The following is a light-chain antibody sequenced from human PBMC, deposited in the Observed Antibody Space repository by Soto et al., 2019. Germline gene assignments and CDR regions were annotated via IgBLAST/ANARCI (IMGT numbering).Light chain of an antibody. Sequence: QPVLTQPPSASASLGASVKLTCTLSSGHSSYAIAWHQQQQEKGPRYLMKLNSDGSHSKGDGIPDRFSGSSSGAERYLTISGLQSEDEADYYCKTWGTGILVFGGGTKLTVL. J-gene: IGLJ3*02. CDR1: SGHSSYA. CDR2: LNSDGSH. V-gene: IGLV4-69*01. CDR3: KTWGTGILV.